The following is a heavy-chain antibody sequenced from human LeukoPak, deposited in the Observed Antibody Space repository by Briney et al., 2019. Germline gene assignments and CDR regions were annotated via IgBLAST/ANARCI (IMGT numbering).Heavy chain of an antibody. CDR1: GGSISSSSYY. CDR3: ASHSTYVSPFRS. D-gene: IGHD3-10*02. V-gene: IGHV4-39*01. CDR2: IYYSGST. Sequence: SETLSLTCTVSGGSISSSSYYWGWIRQPPGKGLEWIGSIYYSGSTYYNPSLKSRVTISVETSKNQFSLKLSSVTAADTAVYYCASHSTYVSPFRSWGRGPLVTVSP. J-gene: IGHJ5*02.